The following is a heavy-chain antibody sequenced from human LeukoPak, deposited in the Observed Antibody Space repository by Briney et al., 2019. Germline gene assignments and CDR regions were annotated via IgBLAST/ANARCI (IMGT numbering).Heavy chain of an antibody. V-gene: IGHV4-34*01. D-gene: IGHD1-1*01. CDR3: ARGLGWKVTPMGLFYMDV. CDR1: GGSFSGYD. CDR2: INYGGDT. J-gene: IGHJ6*03. Sequence: SETLSLTCGVDGGSFSGYDWTWVRQAPGKGLEWIGQINYGGDTNYNPSLKSRDTISVDTSKKQFSLKVTSVTAADTAVYYCARGLGWKVTPMGLFYMDVWGEGATVTVSS.